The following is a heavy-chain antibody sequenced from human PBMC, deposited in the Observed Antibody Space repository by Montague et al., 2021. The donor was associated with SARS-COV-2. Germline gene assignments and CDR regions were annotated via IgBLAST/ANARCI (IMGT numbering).Heavy chain of an antibody. CDR3: ARLESSWWCIDY. Sequence: SETLSLTCAVYSGSLSGYYWSWIRQAPGKGLAWIGEINYSGDTYYNPSLTSRVNISMDTSESQFSLQMTAVTAADTAVYYCARLESSWWCIDYWGQGTLVTVSS. D-gene: IGHD2-8*02. CDR1: SGSLSGYY. V-gene: IGHV4-34*01. CDR2: INYSGDT. J-gene: IGHJ4*02.